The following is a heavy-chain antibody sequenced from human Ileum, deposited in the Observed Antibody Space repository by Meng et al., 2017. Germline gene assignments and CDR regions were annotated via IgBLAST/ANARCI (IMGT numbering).Heavy chain of an antibody. V-gene: IGHV3-7*01. Sequence: GESLKISCAASGFTFSSYWMSWVRQAPGKGLEWVANIKQDGSEKYYVDSVKGRFTISRDNAKNSLYLQMNSLRAEDTAVYYCARDACGGDCYSGDFDYWGHGTRVSVSS. J-gene: IGHJ4*01. CDR1: GFTFSSYW. CDR2: IKQDGSEK. D-gene: IGHD2-21*02. CDR3: ARDACGGDCYSGDFDY.